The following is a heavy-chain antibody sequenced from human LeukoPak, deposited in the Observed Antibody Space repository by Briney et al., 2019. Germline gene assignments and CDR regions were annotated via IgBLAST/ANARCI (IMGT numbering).Heavy chain of an antibody. J-gene: IGHJ4*02. D-gene: IGHD3-16*01. CDR2: INHSGST. Sequence: KPSETLSLTCAVYGGSFSGYYWSWIRQPPGMGLEWIGEINHSGSTNYNPSLKSRVTISVDTSKNQFSLKLSSVTAADTAVYYCARGKHLYYFDYWGQGTLVTVSS. V-gene: IGHV4-34*01. CDR1: GGSFSGYY. CDR3: ARGKHLYYFDY.